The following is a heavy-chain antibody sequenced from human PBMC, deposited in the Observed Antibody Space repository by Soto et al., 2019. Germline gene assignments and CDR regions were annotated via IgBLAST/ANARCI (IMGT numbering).Heavy chain of an antibody. D-gene: IGHD3-3*01. CDR2: ISYDGSNK. V-gene: IGHV3-30*18. Sequence: SLRLSCAASGFTFSSYGMHWVRQAPGKGLEWVAVISYDGSNKYYADSVKGRFTISRDNSKNTLYLQMNSLRAEDTAVYYCAKGLYDFWSGYCIGYWGQGTLVTVSS. CDR1: GFTFSSYG. CDR3: AKGLYDFWSGYCIGY. J-gene: IGHJ4*02.